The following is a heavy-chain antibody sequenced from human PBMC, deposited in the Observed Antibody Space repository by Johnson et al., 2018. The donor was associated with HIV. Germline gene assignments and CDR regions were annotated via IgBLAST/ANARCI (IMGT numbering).Heavy chain of an antibody. V-gene: IGHV3-66*01. CDR2: IYSGGST. J-gene: IGHJ3*02. D-gene: IGHD3-16*02. CDR3: AREGGGVITFGGVIVPPGAFDI. CDR1: GFTFSSYA. Sequence: VQLVESGGGVVQPGRSLRLSCAASGFTFSSYAMHWVRQAPGKGLEWVSVIYSGGSTFYADSVKGRFTISRDNAKNTLYLQMNSLRAEDTAIYYCAREGGGVITFGGVIVPPGAFDIWGQGTMVTVSS.